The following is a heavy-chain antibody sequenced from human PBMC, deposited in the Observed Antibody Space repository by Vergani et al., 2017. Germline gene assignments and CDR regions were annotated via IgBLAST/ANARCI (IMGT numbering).Heavy chain of an antibody. CDR2: INHSGST. Sequence: VQLLESGGGLVQPGGSLRLSCAASGFTFSSYAMSWVRQAPGKGLEWIGEINHSGSTNYNPSLKSRVTISVDTSKNQFSLKLSSVTAADTAVYYCARGTDRGIAAAGTQGWFDPWGQGTLVTVSS. CDR1: GFTFSSYA. CDR3: ARGTDRGIAAAGTQGWFDP. D-gene: IGHD6-13*01. J-gene: IGHJ5*02. V-gene: IGHV4-34*01.